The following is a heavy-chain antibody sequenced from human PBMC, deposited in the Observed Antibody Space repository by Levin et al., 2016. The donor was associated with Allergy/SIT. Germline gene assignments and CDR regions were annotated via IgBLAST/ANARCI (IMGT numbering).Heavy chain of an antibody. J-gene: IGHJ5*02. Sequence: SETLSLTCTVSGGSVSSGSYYWSWIRQPPGKGLEWIGYIYYSGSTNYNPSLKSRVTISVDTSKNQFSLKLSSVTAADTAVYYCARLVGIAARRVRGCRFDPWGQGTLVTVSS. CDR1: GGSVSSGSYY. CDR2: IYYSGST. D-gene: IGHD6-6*01. CDR3: ARLVGIAARRVRGCRFDP. V-gene: IGHV4-61*01.